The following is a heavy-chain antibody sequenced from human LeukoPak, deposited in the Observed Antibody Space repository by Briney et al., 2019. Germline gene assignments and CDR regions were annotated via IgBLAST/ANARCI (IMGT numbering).Heavy chain of an antibody. CDR1: GYTLTELS. CDR3: ARDLAAAGPNWFDP. Sequence: GASVKVSCKVSGYTLTELSMHWVRQAPGKGLEWMGGFDPEDGETIYAQKFQGRVTMTEDTSTDTAYMELSSLRSEDTAVYYCARDLAAAGPNWFDPWGQGTLVTVSS. V-gene: IGHV1-24*01. CDR2: FDPEDGET. J-gene: IGHJ5*02. D-gene: IGHD6-13*01.